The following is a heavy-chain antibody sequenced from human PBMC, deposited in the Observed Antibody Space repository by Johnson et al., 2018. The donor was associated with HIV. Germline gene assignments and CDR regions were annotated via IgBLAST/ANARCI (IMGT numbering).Heavy chain of an antibody. CDR3: VTADRGSA. J-gene: IGHJ3*01. Sequence: VQLVESGGGVVRPGGSLRLSCAASGFTFSNFWMSWVRQAPGRGPEWVANIKQDGSEKYYVDSVKGRFTISRDNSKNTLYLQMNSLRDEDTAVYYCVTADRGSAWGQGTTVTVSS. V-gene: IGHV3-7*03. CDR2: IKQDGSEK. CDR1: GFTFSNFW. D-gene: IGHD1-26*01.